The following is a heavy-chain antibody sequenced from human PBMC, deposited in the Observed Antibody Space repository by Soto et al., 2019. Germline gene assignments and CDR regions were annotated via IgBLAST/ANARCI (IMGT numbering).Heavy chain of an antibody. CDR1: GFTFSTCG. CDR2: ISFDGSNK. V-gene: IGHV3-30*03. CDR3: XXXXDTGTYSSIDY. D-gene: IGHD1-26*01. Sequence: QVQLVESGGGVVQPGRPLRLSCAASGFTFSTCGMQWVRQAPGKGLEWVALISFDGSNKYYADSVKGRFTSSRDNSKNTLYLXXNSXRAXXSAXXXXXXXXDTGTYSSIDYWGQGTLVTVSS. J-gene: IGHJ4*02.